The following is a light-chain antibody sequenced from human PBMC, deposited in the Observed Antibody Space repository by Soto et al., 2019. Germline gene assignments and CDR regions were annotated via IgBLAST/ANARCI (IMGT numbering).Light chain of an antibody. CDR3: SSYAGSNNLL. V-gene: IGLV2-8*01. Sequence: QSALTQPPSASGSPGQSVTIAFTGTSSDVGGYNYVSWYQQHPGKAPKPIIYAVSERPSGVTDRFSGSNSGNTGSLTVSGLQAEYEDDYYCSSYAGSNNLLFGGGTKLTVL. J-gene: IGLJ2*01. CDR1: SSDVGGYNY. CDR2: AVS.